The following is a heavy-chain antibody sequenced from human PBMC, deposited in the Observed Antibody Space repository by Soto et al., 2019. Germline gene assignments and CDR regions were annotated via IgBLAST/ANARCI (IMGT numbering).Heavy chain of an antibody. D-gene: IGHD5-18*01. Sequence: PSETLSLTCSVSGTSVSNYYWSWTRQPAGRGLEHIGRIYTSGSTSYNPSLKSRVTMSMDTSQTQIYLNLTSVTAADTAVYYCERGAIQLSYAFDYWGQGIQVTVSS. CDR2: IYTSGST. V-gene: IGHV4-4*07. J-gene: IGHJ4*02. CDR1: GTSVSNYY. CDR3: ERGAIQLSYAFDY.